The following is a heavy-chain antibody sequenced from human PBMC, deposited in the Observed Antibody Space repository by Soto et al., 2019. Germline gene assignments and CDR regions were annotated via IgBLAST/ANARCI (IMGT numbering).Heavy chain of an antibody. Sequence: PSETLSLTCPVSGGSISSDDDYWSWIRQPPGKGLEWTGYINYSGSTYYNPSLQSRVIISVDASKNQFSLKLSSVTAADTAVYYCARGVGADIFDYWGQGILVTVSS. V-gene: IGHV4-30-4*01. CDR2: INYSGST. J-gene: IGHJ4*02. D-gene: IGHD1-26*01. CDR1: GGSISSDDDY. CDR3: ARGVGADIFDY.